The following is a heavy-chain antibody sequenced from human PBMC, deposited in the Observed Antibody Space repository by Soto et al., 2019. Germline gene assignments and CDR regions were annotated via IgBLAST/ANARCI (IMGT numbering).Heavy chain of an antibody. J-gene: IGHJ4*02. V-gene: IGHV4-34*01. CDR3: VLFVEAAALSDS. D-gene: IGHD2-15*01. Sequence: PSETLSLTCAVYGGSFSCYCWNWIGQPPGMGLEWIGDISHTGNTKYNPSLKSRLTISLDTSKNQFSLKLTSVTAADTAMYYCVLFVEAAALSDSWGQATLVTVSS. CDR1: GGSFSCYC. CDR2: ISHTGNT.